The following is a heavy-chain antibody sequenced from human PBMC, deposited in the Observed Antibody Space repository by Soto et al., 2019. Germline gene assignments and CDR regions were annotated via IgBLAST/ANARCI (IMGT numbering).Heavy chain of an antibody. CDR3: AKARCSGVTCYSCDF. CDR1: GFAFSSYA. D-gene: IGHD2-15*01. V-gene: IGHV3-23*01. Sequence: GGSLRLSCAASGFAFSSYAMNWVRQAPGKGLEWVSSISGSGGSTYYADSVKGRFTISRDNSKNTLYVQMNGLRADDTAVYYCAKARCSGVTCYSCDFWGQGTLVTVSS. CDR2: ISGSGGST. J-gene: IGHJ4*02.